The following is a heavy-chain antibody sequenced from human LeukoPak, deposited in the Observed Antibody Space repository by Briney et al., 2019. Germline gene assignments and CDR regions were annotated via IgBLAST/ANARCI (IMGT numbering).Heavy chain of an antibody. CDR1: GGSSSSSNW. CDR3: AREDPDRKIDY. CDR2: IDHSGRT. Sequence: SETLSLTCAVSGGSSSSSNWWNWVRQPPGKGLEWIGEIDHSGRTNYNPSLKSRVTMSVDKPKNHFSLKLSSVTAADTAVYYCAREDPDRKIDYWGQGTLVTVSS. D-gene: IGHD1-14*01. J-gene: IGHJ4*02. V-gene: IGHV4-4*02.